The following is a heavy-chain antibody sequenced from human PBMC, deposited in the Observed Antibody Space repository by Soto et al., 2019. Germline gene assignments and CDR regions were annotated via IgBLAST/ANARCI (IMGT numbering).Heavy chain of an antibody. CDR1: GGSISSGGYS. V-gene: IGHV4-30-2*01. CDR3: ARDSYNFDD. J-gene: IGHJ4*02. Sequence: PSETLSLTCAVSGGSISSGGYSWSWIRQPPGKGLEWIGYIYHSGSTYYNPSLKSRVTISVDRSKNQFSLKLSSVTAADTTVYYCARDSYNFDDWGQGILVTVSS. D-gene: IGHD5-18*01. CDR2: IYHSGST.